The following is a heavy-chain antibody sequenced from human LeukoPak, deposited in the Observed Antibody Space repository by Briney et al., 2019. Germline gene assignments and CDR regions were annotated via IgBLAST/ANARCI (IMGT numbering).Heavy chain of an antibody. D-gene: IGHD3-3*01. J-gene: IGHJ6*03. CDR2: ISAYNGNT. Sequence: ASVKVSCKASGYTFTSYYMHWVRQAPGQGLEWMGWISAYNGNTNYAQKLQGRVTMTTDTSTSTAYMELRSLRSDDTAVYYCARVHYDFWSGYYYYYYMDVWGKGTTVTVSS. V-gene: IGHV1-18*04. CDR1: GYTFTSYY. CDR3: ARVHYDFWSGYYYYYYMDV.